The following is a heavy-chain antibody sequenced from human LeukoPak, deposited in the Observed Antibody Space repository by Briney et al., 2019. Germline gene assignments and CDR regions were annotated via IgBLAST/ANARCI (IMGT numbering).Heavy chain of an antibody. Sequence: GGSLRLSCAASGFTFSSYGMHWVRQAPGKGLEWVAFIRFDGNNKYYADSVKGRFTISRDNSKNTLYLQMNSLRAEDTAVYYCASKGDYYGSGSYPPPDFWGQGTLVTVSS. CDR2: IRFDGNNK. D-gene: IGHD3-10*01. V-gene: IGHV3-30*02. CDR1: GFTFSSYG. J-gene: IGHJ4*02. CDR3: ASKGDYYGSGSYPPPDF.